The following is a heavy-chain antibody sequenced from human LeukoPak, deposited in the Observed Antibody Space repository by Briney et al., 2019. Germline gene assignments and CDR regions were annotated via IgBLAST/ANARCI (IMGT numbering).Heavy chain of an antibody. J-gene: IGHJ4*02. V-gene: IGHV1-2*02. D-gene: IGHD3-22*01. CDR3: ARARYDSSGYYGY. Sequence: ASVKVSCKASGYTFTGYYMHWVRQAPGQGLEWMGWINPNSGGTNYAQKFQGRVTMTRGTSISTAYMELSRLRSDDTAVYYCARARYDSSGYYGYWGQGTLVTVSS. CDR2: INPNSGGT. CDR1: GYTFTGYY.